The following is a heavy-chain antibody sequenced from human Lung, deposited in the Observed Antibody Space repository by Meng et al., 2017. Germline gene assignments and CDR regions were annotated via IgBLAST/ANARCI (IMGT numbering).Heavy chain of an antibody. CDR2: ISYDGSGE. J-gene: IGHJ4*02. V-gene: IGHV3-30*04. Sequence: QVQLAESGGVSVQFGRSLLPSCAASGFSFSSHAMHWVRQAPGKGLEWVALISYDGSGEGYADSVKGRFTISRDNSKSTLYLQMDSLRPEDTAVYYCIAEIGPKSFDNWGQGTLVTVSS. CDR1: GFSFSSHA. D-gene: IGHD3-22*01. CDR3: IAEIGPKSFDN.